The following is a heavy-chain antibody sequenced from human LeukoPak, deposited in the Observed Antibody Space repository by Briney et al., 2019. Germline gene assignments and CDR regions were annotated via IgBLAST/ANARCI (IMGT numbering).Heavy chain of an antibody. D-gene: IGHD1-26*01. CDR1: GYTFTLYY. J-gene: IGHJ4*02. CDR3: ARDGGSYHLDY. CDR2: INPNSGGT. Sequence: ASVKVPCNASGYTFTLYYMHWARQAPGQGLEGMGWINPNSGGTNYAQKFQGRVTMTRDTSISTAYMELSRLRSDDTAVYYCARDGGSYHLDYWGQGTLVTVSS. V-gene: IGHV1-2*02.